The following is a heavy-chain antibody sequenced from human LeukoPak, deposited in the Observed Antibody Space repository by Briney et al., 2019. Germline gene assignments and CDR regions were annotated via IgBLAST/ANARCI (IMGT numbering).Heavy chain of an antibody. D-gene: IGHD6-19*01. CDR1: GFTFSSFS. Sequence: PGGSLRLSCAASGFTFSSFSMNWVRQAPGKGLEWFSYISSSSSTTYYADSVKGRFTISRDNAKNSLFLQMNSLRAEDTAVYYCARQTQSSGLECWGQGTLVTVSS. CDR3: ARQTQSSGLEC. V-gene: IGHV3-48*01. J-gene: IGHJ4*02. CDR2: ISSSSSTT.